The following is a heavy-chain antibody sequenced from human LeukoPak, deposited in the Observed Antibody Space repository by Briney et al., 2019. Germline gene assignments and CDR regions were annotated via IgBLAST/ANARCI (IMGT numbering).Heavy chain of an antibody. D-gene: IGHD3-22*01. CDR2: IRSKANSYAT. Sequence: GGSLRLSCAASGFTFSGSAMHWVRQASGKGLEWVGRIRSKANSYATEYAASVKGRFTISRDDSKNTAYLQMNSLKTEDTAVYYCARFPWDYDSSGYSNYWGQGTLVTVSS. CDR3: ARFPWDYDSSGYSNY. J-gene: IGHJ4*02. CDR1: GFTFSGSA. V-gene: IGHV3-73*01.